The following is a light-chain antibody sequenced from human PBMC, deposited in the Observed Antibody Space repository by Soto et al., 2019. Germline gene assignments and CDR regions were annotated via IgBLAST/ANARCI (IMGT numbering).Light chain of an antibody. J-gene: IGLJ1*01. CDR3: SSYTITSTYV. V-gene: IGLV2-14*02. Sequence: QSVLTQPASVSGSPEQSITISCTGTSNDVGRYNLVSWYQQHPGKAPKLMIYEVSDRPSGVSNRFSGSKSGNTASLTISGLQAEDEADYYCSSYTITSTYVFGTGTKVTVL. CDR1: SNDVGRYNL. CDR2: EVS.